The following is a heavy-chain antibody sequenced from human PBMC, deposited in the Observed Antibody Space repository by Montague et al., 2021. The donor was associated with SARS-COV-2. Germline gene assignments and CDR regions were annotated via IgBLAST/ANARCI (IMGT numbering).Heavy chain of an antibody. CDR1: GGSFSNYY. V-gene: IGHV4-34*01. CDR3: ARGRRPVVVPGAGPAGRAFDI. CDR2: VNQSGTT. Sequence: SETLSLTCAISGGSFSNYYWSWIRQPPGKGLEWIGEVNQSGTTIYNPSVKREVPISESTSKNQFYLRLNPVTATDTAAYFCARGRRPVVVPGAGPAGRAFDIWGQGTMVTVSS. J-gene: IGHJ3*02. D-gene: IGHD2-2*01.